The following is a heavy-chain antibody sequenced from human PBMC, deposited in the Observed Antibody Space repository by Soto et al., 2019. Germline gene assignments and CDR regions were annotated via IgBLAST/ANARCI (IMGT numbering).Heavy chain of an antibody. D-gene: IGHD6-19*01. V-gene: IGHV3-48*01. Sequence: EVQLVESGGGLVQPGGSLRLSCAASGFTFSSYSMNWVRQAPGKGLDWVSYISSSSSSIYYADSVKGRFTISRDNAKNSLYLQMNSLRAEDTAVYYCARRNGGWNWFDPWGQGTLVTVSS. CDR3: ARRNGGWNWFDP. J-gene: IGHJ5*02. CDR1: GFTFSSYS. CDR2: ISSSSSSI.